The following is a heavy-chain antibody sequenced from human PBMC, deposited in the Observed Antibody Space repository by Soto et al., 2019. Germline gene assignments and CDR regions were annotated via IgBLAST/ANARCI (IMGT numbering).Heavy chain of an antibody. CDR2: IYYSGST. D-gene: IGHD6-19*01. V-gene: IGHV4-30-4*01. Sequence: QVQLQESGPGLVKPSQTLSLTCTVSGGSISSGDYYWSWIRQPPGKGLEWLGYIYYSGSTYYNPSRRRRVTISADTSTNQFSLKLSSVTAADTAVYYCAPYSSGRAFDIWGQGTMVTVSS. CDR3: APYSSGRAFDI. J-gene: IGHJ3*02. CDR1: GGSISSGDYY.